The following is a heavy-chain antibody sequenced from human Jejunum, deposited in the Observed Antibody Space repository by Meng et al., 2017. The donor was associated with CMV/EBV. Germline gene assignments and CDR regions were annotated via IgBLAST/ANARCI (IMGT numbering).Heavy chain of an antibody. CDR3: GMERVN. Sequence: QVQLQQWGAGHLNSYESLSLTRAVYGGSLSTYYWTWILQIPGKGLEWIGEISHGGINNYNPSLKSRVTLLIDTSKNQFSLKLSSVTAADTAVYYCGMERVNWGQGILVTVSS. J-gene: IGHJ4*02. V-gene: IGHV4-34*01. D-gene: IGHD1-1*01. CDR1: GGSLSTYY. CDR2: ISHGGIN.